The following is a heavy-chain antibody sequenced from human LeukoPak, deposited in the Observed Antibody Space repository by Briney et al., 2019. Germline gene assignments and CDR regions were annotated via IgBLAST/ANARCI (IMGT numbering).Heavy chain of an antibody. CDR2: VYFDGDT. V-gene: IGHV4-39*07. Sequence: SETLSLTYTVSGDSIHSVYDFWGWIRQPPGKGLEWIGSVYFDGDTSYSPSLKSRVTISVDTSKNQFSLKLSSVTAADTAVYYCAIPAGSSGYLGSWGQGTLVTVSS. CDR1: GDSIHSVYDF. D-gene: IGHD3-22*01. CDR3: AIPAGSSGYLGS. J-gene: IGHJ5*02.